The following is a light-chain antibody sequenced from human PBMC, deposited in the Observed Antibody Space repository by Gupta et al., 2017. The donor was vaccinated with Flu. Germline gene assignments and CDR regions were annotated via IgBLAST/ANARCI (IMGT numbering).Light chain of an antibody. V-gene: IGLV1-40*01. J-gene: IGLJ2*01. CDR1: SSNIGAGYD. CDR2: GNS. Sequence: QSVLTQPPSVSGAPGQRVTISCTGSSSNIGAGYDVHWYQQLPGTAPKVLIYGNSNRPSGVPDRFSGAKSGTSASLAITGLQAEDEAEYYCQSYDRSLRVVFGGGTKLTVL. CDR3: QSYDRSLRVV.